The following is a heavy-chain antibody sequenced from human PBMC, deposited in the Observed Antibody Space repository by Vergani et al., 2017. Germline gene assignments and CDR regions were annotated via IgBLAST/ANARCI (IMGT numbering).Heavy chain of an antibody. V-gene: IGHV3-23*01. CDR1: GFTFSSYA. Sequence: EVQLLESGGGLVQPGGSLRLSCAASGFTFSSYAMSWVRQAPGKGLEWVSAISGSGRSTYYADSVKGRFTIARDNSKNTLHLQMNSLRAEDTAVYYCAKDQITMLRGATTRPYYFDYWGQGTLVTVSS. CDR2: ISGSGRST. CDR3: AKDQITMLRGATTRPYYFDY. D-gene: IGHD3-10*01. J-gene: IGHJ4*02.